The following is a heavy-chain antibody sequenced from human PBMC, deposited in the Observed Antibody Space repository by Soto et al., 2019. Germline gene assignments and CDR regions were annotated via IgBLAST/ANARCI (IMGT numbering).Heavy chain of an antibody. V-gene: IGHV3-30*18. CDR3: AKGLTTVTTSVPAGFQH. Sequence: GGSLRLSCAASGFTFSSYGMHWVRQAPGKGLEWVAVISYDGSNKYYADSVKGRFTISRDNSKNTLYLQMNSLRAEDTAVYYCAKGLTTVTTSVPAGFQHWGQGTLVTVSS. J-gene: IGHJ1*01. D-gene: IGHD4-17*01. CDR1: GFTFSSYG. CDR2: ISYDGSNK.